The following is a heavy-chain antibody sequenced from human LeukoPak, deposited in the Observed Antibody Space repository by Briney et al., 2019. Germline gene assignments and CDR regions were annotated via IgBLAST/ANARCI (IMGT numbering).Heavy chain of an antibody. CDR2: IKEDGGEK. V-gene: IGHV3-7*03. CDR1: GFPFNTFW. Sequence: GGPLRLSCAASGFPFNTFWMSWVRQAPGKGLEWVANIKEDGGEKYYVDSVKGRFTISRDSAKNSLYLQMNSLRADDTAVYYCARGLSIRYIDYWGQGTLVTVSS. J-gene: IGHJ4*02. CDR3: ARGLSIRYIDY.